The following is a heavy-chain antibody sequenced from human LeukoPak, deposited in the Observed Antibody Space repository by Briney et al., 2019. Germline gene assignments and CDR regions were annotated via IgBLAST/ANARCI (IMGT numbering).Heavy chain of an antibody. J-gene: IGHJ4*02. V-gene: IGHV4-39*01. CDR1: GGSISSSSYY. CDR3: ARQDDFWSGYPLLVDY. D-gene: IGHD3-3*01. Sequence: SETLSLTCTVSGGSISSSSYYWGWIRQPPGKGLEWIGSIYYSGSTYYNPSLRSRVTISVDTSKNQFSLKLSSVTAADTAVYYCARQDDFWSGYPLLVDYWGQGTLVTVSS. CDR2: IYYSGST.